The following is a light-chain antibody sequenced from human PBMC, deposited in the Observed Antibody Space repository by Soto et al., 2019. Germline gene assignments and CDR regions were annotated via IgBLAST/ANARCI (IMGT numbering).Light chain of an antibody. CDR2: GAS. J-gene: IGKJ1*01. Sequence: EIVLTQSPGTLSLSPGEKATLSCRASQSVSNNYLAWYQQKPGQAPSLLIYGASSRATGIPDRFSGSGSGTDFTLTISRLEPEEFALYYCQQDPTSPTWTFGQGTKVEI. CDR1: QSVSNNY. CDR3: QQDPTSPTWT. V-gene: IGKV3-20*01.